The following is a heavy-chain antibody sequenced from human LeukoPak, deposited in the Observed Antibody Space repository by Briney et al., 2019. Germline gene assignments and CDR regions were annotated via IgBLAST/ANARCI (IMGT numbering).Heavy chain of an antibody. V-gene: IGHV4-39*02. CDR1: GVSISSSNSY. J-gene: IGHJ4*02. Sequence: SETLSLTCTVSGVSISSSNSYWGWIRQPPGKGLEWIGSIYYSGNTYYNASLKSQVSISIDTSKNQFSLRLTSVTAADTAVYYCARDKYYYDTSGSNPVFDSWGQGTLVTVSS. CDR2: IYYSGNT. CDR3: ARDKYYYDTSGSNPVFDS. D-gene: IGHD3-22*01.